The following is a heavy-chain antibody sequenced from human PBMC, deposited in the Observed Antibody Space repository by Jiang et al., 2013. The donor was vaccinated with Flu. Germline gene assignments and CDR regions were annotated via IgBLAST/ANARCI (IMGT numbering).Heavy chain of an antibody. J-gene: IGHJ5*02. CDR2: INPSGGST. Sequence: SGAEVKKPGASVKVSCKASGYTFTSYYMHWVRQAPGQGLEWMGIINPSGGSTSYAQKFQGRVTMTRDTSTSTVYMELSSLRSEDTAVYYCARDLGCSSTSCQPYNWFDPGAREPWSPSPQ. V-gene: IGHV1-46*01. D-gene: IGHD2-2*01. CDR3: ARDLGCSSTSCQPYNWFDP. CDR1: GYTFTSYY.